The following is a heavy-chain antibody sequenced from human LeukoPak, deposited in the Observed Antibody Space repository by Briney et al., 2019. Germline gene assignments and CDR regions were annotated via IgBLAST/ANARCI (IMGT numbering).Heavy chain of an antibody. CDR1: GFTFSDAL. J-gene: IGHJ4*02. CDR3: ARDISARYLDY. CDR2: IWYDGSNK. V-gene: IGHV3-33*08. D-gene: IGHD6-6*01. Sequence: GGSLRLSCAVSGFTFSDALMRWVRQAPGKGLEWVAVIWYDGSNKYYADSVKGRFTISRDNSKNTLYLLMNSLSAEDTAVYHCARDISARYLDYWGQGTLVTVSS.